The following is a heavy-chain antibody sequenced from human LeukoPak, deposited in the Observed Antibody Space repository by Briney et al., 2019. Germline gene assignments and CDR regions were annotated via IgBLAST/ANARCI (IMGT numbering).Heavy chain of an antibody. D-gene: IGHD6-13*01. CDR1: GFTFSSYS. J-gene: IGHJ3*01. Sequence: GGSLRLSCAASGFTFSSYSMNWVRQAPGKGLEWVSSISSSSSYIYYADSVKGRFTISRDNAKNSLYLQMNSLRAEDTAVYYCAGDVGSSSRHNGWGQGTMVTVSS. CDR2: ISSSSSYI. CDR3: AGDVGSSSRHNG. V-gene: IGHV3-21*01.